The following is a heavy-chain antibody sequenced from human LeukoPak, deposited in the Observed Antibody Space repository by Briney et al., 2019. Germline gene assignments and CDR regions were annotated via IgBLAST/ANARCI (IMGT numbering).Heavy chain of an antibody. CDR2: INPRTGGT. D-gene: IGHD3-16*01. V-gene: IGHV1-2*02. CDR3: ARVGATSGS. Sequence: ASVKVSCKASGYTFTGYYIHWVRQAPGQGLEWMGWINPRTGGTDYAQKCQGKVTINKDTSISTAYMEPTSVRSDGADVYYCARVGATSGSWGQGTLVTVSS. CDR1: GYTFTGYY. J-gene: IGHJ5*02.